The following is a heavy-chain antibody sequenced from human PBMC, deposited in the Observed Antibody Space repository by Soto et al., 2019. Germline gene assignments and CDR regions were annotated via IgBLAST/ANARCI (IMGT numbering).Heavy chain of an antibody. D-gene: IGHD5-18*01. J-gene: IGHJ4*02. Sequence: DVQLLESGGDLVQPGESLRLSCVASGFTFSSYAMNWVRQAPGMGLAWVSTISGSGGSIYYAASVKGRFAISRDNSTNTLFLQMSSLRVDDTAIYYCVKAISYGYAFLDYWGQGILVTVSS. CDR1: GFTFSSYA. CDR2: ISGSGGSI. CDR3: VKAISYGYAFLDY. V-gene: IGHV3-23*01.